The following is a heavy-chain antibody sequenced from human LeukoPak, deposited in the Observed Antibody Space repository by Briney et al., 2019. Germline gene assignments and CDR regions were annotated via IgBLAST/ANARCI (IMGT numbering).Heavy chain of an antibody. J-gene: IGHJ4*02. Sequence: PGGSLRLSCAASGFTFSNAWMSWVRQAPGKGLEWVGRIKSKTDGGTTDYAAPVKGRFTISRDDSKNTLYLQMNSLKTEDTAVYYCTTFKGGSDSLEKLWEYYFDYWGQGTLVTVSS. V-gene: IGHV3-15*01. D-gene: IGHD1-26*01. CDR2: IKSKTDGGTT. CDR3: TTFKGGSDSLEKLWEYYFDY. CDR1: GFTFSNAW.